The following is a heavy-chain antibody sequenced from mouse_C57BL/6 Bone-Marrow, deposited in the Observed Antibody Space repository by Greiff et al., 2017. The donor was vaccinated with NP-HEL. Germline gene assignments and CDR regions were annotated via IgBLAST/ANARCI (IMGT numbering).Heavy chain of an antibody. CDR1: GFTFSSYA. CDR3: TRDRGLLLRYYWYFDV. D-gene: IGHD1-1*01. V-gene: IGHV5-9-1*02. CDR2: ISSGGDYI. Sequence: EVKLQESGEGLVKPGGSLKLSCAASGFTFSSYAMSWVRQTPEKRLEWVAYISSGGDYIYYADTVKGRFTISRDNARNTLYLQMSSLKSEDTAMYYCTRDRGLLLRYYWYFDVWGTGTTVTVSS. J-gene: IGHJ1*03.